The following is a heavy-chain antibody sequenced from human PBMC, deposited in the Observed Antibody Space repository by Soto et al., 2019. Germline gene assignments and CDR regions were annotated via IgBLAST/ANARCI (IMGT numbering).Heavy chain of an antibody. CDR2: FIPIFRTL. CDR3: VRDRRIYYSDPHDEFVASDYEV. D-gene: IGHD3-22*01. J-gene: IGHJ3*01. CDR1: GVIFGSHG. V-gene: IGHV1-69*01. Sequence: QVQLIQSEAEVKKPGSSVSVSCTASGVIFGSHGFSWVRQAPGQRLEWVGGFIPIFRTLTYTEKFQARVRIAADESSNTVYLDLSSLTSEDTALYYCVRDRRIYYSDPHDEFVASDYEVWGKGTMVSVSS.